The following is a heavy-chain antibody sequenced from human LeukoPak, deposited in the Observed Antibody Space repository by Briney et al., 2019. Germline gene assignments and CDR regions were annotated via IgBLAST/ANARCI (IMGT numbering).Heavy chain of an antibody. CDR1: GGSISSSSYY. D-gene: IGHD3-16*01. Sequence: SETLSLTCTVSGGSISSSSYYWGWIRQPPGKGLEWIGSIYYSGSTYYNPSLKSRVTISVDTSKNQFSLKLSSVTAADTAVYYCARSRWGMIPSFDYWGQGTLVTVSS. CDR2: IYYSGST. V-gene: IGHV4-39*07. J-gene: IGHJ4*02. CDR3: ARSRWGMIPSFDY.